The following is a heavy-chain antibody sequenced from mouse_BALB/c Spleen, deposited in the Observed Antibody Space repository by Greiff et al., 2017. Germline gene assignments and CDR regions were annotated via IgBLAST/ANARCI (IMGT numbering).Heavy chain of an antibody. CDR2: ISYDGSN. J-gene: IGHJ3*01. CDR3: ARGDYRYDGSWFAY. Sequence: EVQLVESGPGLVKPSQSLSLTCSVTGYSITSGYYWNWIRQFPGNKLEWMGYISYDGSNNYNPSLKNRISITRDTSKNQFFLKLNSVTTEDTATYYCARGDYRYDGSWFAYWGQGTLVTVSA. V-gene: IGHV3-6*02. CDR1: GYSITSGYY. D-gene: IGHD2-14*01.